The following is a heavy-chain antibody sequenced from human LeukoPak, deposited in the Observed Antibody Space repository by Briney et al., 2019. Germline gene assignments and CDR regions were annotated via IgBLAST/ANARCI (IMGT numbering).Heavy chain of an antibody. J-gene: IGHJ4*02. D-gene: IGHD2-15*01. CDR3: ARDGMGWPLGY. CDR2: ISWISGSI. Sequence: GRSLRLSCAASGFTFDDYAMHWVRQAPGKGLEWVSGISWISGSIGYADSVKGRFTISRDNAKNSLFLQVNSLRADDTAVYYCARDGMGWPLGYWGQGTRVTVSS. V-gene: IGHV3-9*01. CDR1: GFTFDDYA.